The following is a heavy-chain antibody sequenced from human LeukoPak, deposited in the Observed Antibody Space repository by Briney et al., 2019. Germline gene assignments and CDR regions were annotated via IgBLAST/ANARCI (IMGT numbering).Heavy chain of an antibody. J-gene: IGHJ5*02. CDR3: ARGWGGNIDQ. CDR2: TYYRSKWYT. Sequence: SQTLSLTCAISGDSVSSNSAAWNWIRQSPSRGLEWLGRTYYRSKWYTYYAVSVKGRITINSDTSKNQFSLQLNSVTPEDTAVYYYARGWGGNIDQWGQGTLVTVSS. V-gene: IGHV6-1*01. D-gene: IGHD3-16*01. CDR1: GDSVSSNSAA.